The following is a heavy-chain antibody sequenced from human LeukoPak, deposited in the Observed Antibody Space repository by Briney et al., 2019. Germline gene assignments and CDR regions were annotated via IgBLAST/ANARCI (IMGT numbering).Heavy chain of an antibody. CDR1: GFTFSSYA. CDR3: AKGTGTTFRFRTYSYFYHMDV. V-gene: IGHV3-23*01. Sequence: GGSLRLSCAASGFTFSSYAMNWVRQAPGKGLEWASSITGSDDNTYYADSVKGRFTISRDNSKNTLYLQMNSLRAEDTAVYYCAKGTGTTFRFRTYSYFYHMDVWGKGTTVTVSS. D-gene: IGHD1-7*01. CDR2: ITGSDDNT. J-gene: IGHJ6*03.